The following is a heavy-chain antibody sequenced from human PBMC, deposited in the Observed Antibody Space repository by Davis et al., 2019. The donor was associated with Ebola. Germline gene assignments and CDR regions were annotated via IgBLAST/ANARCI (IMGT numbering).Heavy chain of an antibody. CDR3: ARHVGELSYGMDV. J-gene: IGHJ6*02. CDR2: IYSSGST. V-gene: IGHV4-59*08. D-gene: IGHD1-7*01. Sequence: SEPLSPTCTPPGGSISSHYWSWIRQPPGKGLEWIGFIYSSGSTDYNPSLKSRVTISVDTSKNQFALNLSSVTAADTAVYYCARHVGELSYGMDVWGQGTTVTVSS. CDR1: GGSISSHY.